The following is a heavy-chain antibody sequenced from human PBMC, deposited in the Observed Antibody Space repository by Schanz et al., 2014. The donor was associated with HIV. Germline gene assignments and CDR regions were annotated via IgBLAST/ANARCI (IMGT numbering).Heavy chain of an antibody. D-gene: IGHD3-3*01. J-gene: IGHJ6*02. CDR2: IVPVLAVA. V-gene: IGHV1-69*09. Sequence: QVQLVQSGAEVKKPGSSVKVSCKASGGAFSSYAISWVRQAPGQGLEWMGGIVPVLAVANYAQKFQGRVTITADKSTSTAYMELSSLRSEDTAVYYCARGECDFWSGYCPHFHYFDLDVWGQGTTVTVSS. CDR1: GGAFSSYA. CDR3: ARGECDFWSGYCPHFHYFDLDV.